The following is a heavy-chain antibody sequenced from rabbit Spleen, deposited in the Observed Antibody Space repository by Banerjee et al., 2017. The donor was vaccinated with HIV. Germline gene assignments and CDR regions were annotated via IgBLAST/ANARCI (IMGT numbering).Heavy chain of an antibody. CDR2: IDTGSSGFT. D-gene: IGHD1-1*01. V-gene: IGHV1S40*01. CDR3: ARDSGSGAYIDGVFNL. J-gene: IGHJ4*01. CDR1: GFSFSSSDY. Sequence: QSLEESGGGLVQPEGSLTLTCKASGFSFSSSDYICWVRQAPGKGLEWIACIDTGSSGFTYFATWAKGRFTCSKTSSTTVTLQMTRLTAADTATYFCARDSGSGAYIDGVFNLWGQGTLVTVS.